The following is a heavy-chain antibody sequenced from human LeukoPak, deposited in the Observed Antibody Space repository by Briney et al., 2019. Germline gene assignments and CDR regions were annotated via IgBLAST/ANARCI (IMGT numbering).Heavy chain of an antibody. CDR2: INPKNGGT. CDR3: ARGPNTAAFDY. D-gene: IGHD6-13*01. CDR1: GYTFRDYY. Sequence: ASVKVSCKTSGYTFRDYYMHWFRQAPGQGLEWMGWINPKNGGTNYAQKFQGGVTMTRDTSFSTAYMELSRLRSDDTAVYYCARGPNTAAFDYWGQGTLVTVSS. J-gene: IGHJ4*02. V-gene: IGHV1-2*02.